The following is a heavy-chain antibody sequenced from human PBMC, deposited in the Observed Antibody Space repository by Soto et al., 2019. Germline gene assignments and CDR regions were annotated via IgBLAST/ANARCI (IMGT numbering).Heavy chain of an antibody. D-gene: IGHD4-17*01. CDR1: GGSISSYY. Sequence: SETLSLTCTVSGGSISSYYWSWIRQPPGKGLEWIGYIYYSGSTNYNPSLKSRVTISVDTSKNQFSLKLSSVTAADTAVYYCARLTYYGDYWYFDPWGRGTLVTVSS. J-gene: IGHJ2*01. V-gene: IGHV4-59*08. CDR2: IYYSGST. CDR3: ARLTYYGDYWYFDP.